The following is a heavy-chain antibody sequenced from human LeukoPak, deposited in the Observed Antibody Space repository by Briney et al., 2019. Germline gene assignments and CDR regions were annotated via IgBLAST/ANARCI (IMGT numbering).Heavy chain of an antibody. CDR3: ARDSGIAAAAPPGGY. V-gene: IGHV1-18*01. J-gene: IGHJ4*02. Sequence: ASVKVSCKASGYTFTSYGISWVRQAPGQGLEWMGWISAYNGNTNYAQKLQGRVTMTTDTSTSTAYMELRSLRSDDTAAYYCARDSGIAAAAPPGGYWGQGTLVTVSS. CDR1: GYTFTSYG. CDR2: ISAYNGNT. D-gene: IGHD6-13*01.